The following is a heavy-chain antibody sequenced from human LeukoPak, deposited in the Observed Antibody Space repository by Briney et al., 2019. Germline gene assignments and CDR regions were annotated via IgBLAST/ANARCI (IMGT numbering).Heavy chain of an antibody. Sequence: GGSLRLSCAASGFTFSNYWMSWVRQAPGKGLESVANIKEDGSEKNYVNSVKGRFTISRDNARNSLYLHMDSLRAEDTAVYYCARTVRGIVMPQNAFDIWGQGTRVTVSS. V-gene: IGHV3-7*01. CDR2: IKEDGSEK. D-gene: IGHD3-22*01. CDR1: GFTFSNYW. J-gene: IGHJ3*02. CDR3: ARTVRGIVMPQNAFDI.